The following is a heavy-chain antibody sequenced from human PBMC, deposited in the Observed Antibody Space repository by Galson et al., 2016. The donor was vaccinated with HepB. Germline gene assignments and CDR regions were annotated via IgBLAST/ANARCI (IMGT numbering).Heavy chain of an antibody. CDR3: ARVAGAERLDV. J-gene: IGHJ6*02. CDR2: INPNTGVP. CDR1: GYTFTGYP. Sequence: SVKVSCKAHGYTFTGYPVHWVRQAPGQGLEWMGRINPNTGVPQSEQKFQGRVTMTRDTAIDTVYMELRNLRFDDTAVYYCARVAGAERLDVWGQGTTVTVSS. V-gene: IGHV1-2*06. D-gene: IGHD2-15*01.